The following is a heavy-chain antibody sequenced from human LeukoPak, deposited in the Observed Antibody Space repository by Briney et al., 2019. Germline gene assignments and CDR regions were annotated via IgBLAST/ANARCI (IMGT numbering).Heavy chain of an antibody. CDR3: ARVWYDFWSGYYSDAFDI. J-gene: IGHJ3*02. V-gene: IGHV3-21*01. CDR2: ISSSSSYI. D-gene: IGHD3-3*01. Sequence: GGSLRLSCAASGFTFSSYSMNWVRQAPGKGLEWVSSISSSSSYIYYADSVKDRFTISRDNAKNSLYLQMNSLRAEDTAVYYCARVWYDFWSGYYSDAFDIWGQGTMVTVSS. CDR1: GFTFSSYS.